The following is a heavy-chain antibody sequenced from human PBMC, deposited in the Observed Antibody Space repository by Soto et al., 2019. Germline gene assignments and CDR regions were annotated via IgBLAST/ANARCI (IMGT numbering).Heavy chain of an antibody. CDR3: AREENCSDGICYSEYFQR. J-gene: IGHJ1*01. CDR2: VNPSGGST. Sequence: QVQLVQSGAEVKKPGASVKVSCKASGYIFTAYSKHWVRQAPGQGLEWMGVVNPSGGSTNYAQKSQGRITMTRDTSTSTVYMDLSSLTSEDTAVYYCAREENCSDGICYSEYFQRWGQGTLVTVSS. CDR1: GYIFTAYS. V-gene: IGHV1-46*01. D-gene: IGHD2-15*01.